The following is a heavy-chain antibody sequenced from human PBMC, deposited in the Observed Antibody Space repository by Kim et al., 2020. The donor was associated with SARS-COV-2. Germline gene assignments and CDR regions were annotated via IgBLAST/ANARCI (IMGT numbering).Heavy chain of an antibody. CDR2: INTNTGNP. Sequence: ASVKVSCKASGYTFTSYAMNWVRQAPGQGLEWMGWINTNTGNPTYAQGFTGRFVFSLDTSVSTAYLQISSLKAEDTAVYYCARDRYSYYYDSSGYYWDVGYWGQGTLVTVSS. D-gene: IGHD3-22*01. J-gene: IGHJ4*02. CDR3: ARDRYSYYYDSSGYYWDVGY. V-gene: IGHV7-4-1*02. CDR1: GYTFTSYA.